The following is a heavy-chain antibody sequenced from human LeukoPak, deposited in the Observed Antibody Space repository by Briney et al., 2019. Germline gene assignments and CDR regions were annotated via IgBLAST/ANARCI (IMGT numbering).Heavy chain of an antibody. D-gene: IGHD1-26*01. J-gene: IGHJ4*02. Sequence: PGGSLRLSCAASGFTFDDYGMSWVRQAPGKGLEWVSGINWNGGSTGYADSVKGRFTISRDNAKNSLYLQMNSLRAEDTALYYCARDRGPVGATTGFDYWGQGTLVTVSS. CDR1: GFTFDDYG. CDR2: INWNGGST. CDR3: ARDRGPVGATTGFDY. V-gene: IGHV3-20*04.